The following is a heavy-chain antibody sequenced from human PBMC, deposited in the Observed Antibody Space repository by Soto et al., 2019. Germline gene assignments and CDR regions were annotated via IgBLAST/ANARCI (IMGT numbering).Heavy chain of an antibody. Sequence: SGGSLRLSCAASGFNFDDYAMHWVRQAPGKGLEWVSGISWNSGDTDYVDSVKGRFTISRDNAKNSLYLQMNSLRPEDTAFYYCAKDRIAARGFAFDYWGQGTLVTVSS. V-gene: IGHV3-9*01. D-gene: IGHD6-25*01. J-gene: IGHJ4*02. CDR1: GFNFDDYA. CDR3: AKDRIAARGFAFDY. CDR2: ISWNSGDT.